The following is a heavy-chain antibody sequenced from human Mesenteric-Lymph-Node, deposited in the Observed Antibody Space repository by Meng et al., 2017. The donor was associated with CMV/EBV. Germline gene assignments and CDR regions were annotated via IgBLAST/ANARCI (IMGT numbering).Heavy chain of an antibody. V-gene: IGHV4-34*01. CDR2: INHSGST. CDR1: GGSFRGYY. Sequence: SETLSLTCAVYGGSFRGYYWSWIRQPPGKGLEWIGEINHSGSTNYNPSLKSRVTISVDTSKNQFSLKLSSVTAADTAVYYCARDPGDWGQGTLVTVSS. CDR3: ARDPGD. J-gene: IGHJ4*02. D-gene: IGHD7-27*01.